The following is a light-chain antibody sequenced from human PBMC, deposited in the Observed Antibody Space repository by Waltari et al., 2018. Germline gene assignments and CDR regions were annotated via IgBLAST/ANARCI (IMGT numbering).Light chain of an antibody. J-gene: IGKJ1*01. CDR3: RQYNTAPPCT. CDR2: GSS. V-gene: IGKV3D-15*01. Sequence: EIVMTQSPATLSVSPGERATLSCRASQSISFNLAWYQQKPGQAPTHLIYGSSTRARGIPARLCGSGSETAFSLTISSLQSEDFAVYYCRQYNTAPPCTFGQGTKVEVK. CDR1: QSISFN.